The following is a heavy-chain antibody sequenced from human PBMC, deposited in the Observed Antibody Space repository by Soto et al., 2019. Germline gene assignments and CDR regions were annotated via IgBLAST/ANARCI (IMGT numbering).Heavy chain of an antibody. CDR2: ISGSGGST. J-gene: IGHJ2*01. D-gene: IGHD4-17*01. Sequence: GGSLRLSCAASGFTFSSYAMSWVRQAPGKGLEWVSAISGSGGSTYYADSVKGRFTISRDNSKNTLYLQMNSLRAEDTAVYYCATHNPPYRDYVGSYFDLWGRGTLVTVSS. V-gene: IGHV3-23*01. CDR1: GFTFSSYA. CDR3: ATHNPPYRDYVGSYFDL.